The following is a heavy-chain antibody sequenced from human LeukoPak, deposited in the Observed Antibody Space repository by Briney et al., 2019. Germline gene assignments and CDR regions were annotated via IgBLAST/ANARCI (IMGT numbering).Heavy chain of an antibody. CDR1: GGSITSYY. CDR2: VSDGGST. V-gene: IGHV4-59*01. J-gene: IGHJ4*02. CDR3: ARASTTFDD. Sequence: SETLSLTCSVSGGSITSYYWSWIRQSPGKGLEWIGHVSDGGSTNYSPSLRGRVSISVDTSKNQFSLNLRSVTAADTAVYFCARASTTFDDWGQGTLVTVSS. D-gene: IGHD1-14*01.